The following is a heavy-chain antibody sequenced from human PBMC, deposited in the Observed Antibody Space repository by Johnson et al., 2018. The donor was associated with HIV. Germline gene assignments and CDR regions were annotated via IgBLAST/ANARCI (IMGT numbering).Heavy chain of an antibody. V-gene: IGHV3-30-3*01. CDR3: TTDWGSYLLTDAFDV. Sequence: QVQLVESGGGVVQPGRSLRVSCGASGFTFSSYAMHWVRQAPGKGLEWVAVISYDGSNKYYADSVKGRFTISRDTSKNTLYLQMNSLRAEDTAVYYCTTDWGSYLLTDAFDVWGQGTMVTVSS. CDR2: ISYDGSNK. D-gene: IGHD1-26*01. J-gene: IGHJ3*01. CDR1: GFTFSSYA.